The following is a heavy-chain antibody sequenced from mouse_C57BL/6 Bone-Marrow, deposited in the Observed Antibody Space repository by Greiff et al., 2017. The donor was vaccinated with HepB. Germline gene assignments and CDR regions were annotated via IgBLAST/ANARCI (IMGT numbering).Heavy chain of an antibody. D-gene: IGHD2-2*01. V-gene: IGHV1-69*01. CDR3: ARSGYDVYWYFYG. CDR2: IDPSDSYT. J-gene: IGHJ1*03. CDR1: GYTFTSYW. Sequence: VQLQQPGAELVMPGASVKLSCKASGYTFTSYWMHWVKQRPGQGLEWIGEIDPSDSYTNYNQKFKGKSTLTVDKSSSTAYMQLSSLTSEDSAVYYCARSGYDVYWYFYGWGTGTTVTVSS.